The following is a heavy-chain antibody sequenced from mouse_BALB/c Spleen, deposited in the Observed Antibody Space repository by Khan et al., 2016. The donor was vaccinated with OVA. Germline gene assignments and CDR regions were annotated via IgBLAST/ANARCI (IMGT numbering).Heavy chain of an antibody. CDR2: INYSGST. CDR3: ARGVRLTY. J-gene: IGHJ3*01. Sequence: EVQLQESGPGLVKPSQSLSLTCTVTGYSITSDYAWNWIRQFPGNKLEWMGYINYSGSTSYHPSLKSRISITRDTSKNQFFLQLNSVTTEDTATYYCARGVRLTYGGQGTLVAVSA. D-gene: IGHD2-14*01. CDR1: GYSITSDYA. V-gene: IGHV3-2*02.